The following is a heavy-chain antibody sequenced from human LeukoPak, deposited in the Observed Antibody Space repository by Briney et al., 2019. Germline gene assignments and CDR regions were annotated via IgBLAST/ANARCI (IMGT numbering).Heavy chain of an antibody. CDR2: IYHSGST. CDR3: ASSVAVSWGSKWLWSP. D-gene: IGHD5-12*01. V-gene: IGHV4-30-2*01. Sequence: SETLSLTCTVSGGSISSGGYYWSWIRQPPGKGLEWIEYIYHSGSTYYNPSLKSRVTISVDRSKNRFSLKLSSVTAADTAVYYCASSVAVSWGSKWLWSPWGQGTLVTVSS. J-gene: IGHJ5*02. CDR1: GGSISSGGYY.